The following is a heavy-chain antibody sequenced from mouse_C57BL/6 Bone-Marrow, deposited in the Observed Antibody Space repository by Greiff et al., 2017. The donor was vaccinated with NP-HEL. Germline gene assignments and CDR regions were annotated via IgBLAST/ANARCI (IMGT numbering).Heavy chain of an antibody. CDR3: ARSTITTVSTQDY. CDR1: GYTFTSYD. J-gene: IGHJ2*01. V-gene: IGHV1-85*01. CDR2: IYPLDGST. D-gene: IGHD1-1*01. Sequence: QVQLQQSGPELVKPGASVKLSCKASGYTFTSYDINWVKQRPGQGLEWIGWIYPLDGSTKYNEKFKGKATLTVDTSSSTAYMELHSLTSEDSAVYFCARSTITTVSTQDYWGQGTTLTVSS.